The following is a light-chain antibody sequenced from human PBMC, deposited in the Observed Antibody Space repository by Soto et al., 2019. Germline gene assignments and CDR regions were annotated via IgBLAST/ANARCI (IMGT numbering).Light chain of an antibody. CDR2: EGS. CDR1: SSDVGSYNL. V-gene: IGLV2-23*01. Sequence: QSALTQPASVSGSPGQSITISCTGNSSDVGSYNLVSWYQQHPGKAPELMIYEGSKRPSGVSNRFSGSKSGNTASLTSSGLQDEDEADYCSCSYAGRSPPYVFGTGTKVTVL. CDR3: CSYAGRSPPYV. J-gene: IGLJ1*01.